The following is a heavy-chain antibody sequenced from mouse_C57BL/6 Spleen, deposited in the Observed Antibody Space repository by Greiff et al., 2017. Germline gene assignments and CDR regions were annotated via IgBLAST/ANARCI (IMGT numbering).Heavy chain of an antibody. J-gene: IGHJ3*01. V-gene: IGHV14-4*01. CDR1: GFNIKDDY. D-gene: IGHD1-1*01. CDR3: TTPIKTTVVRKYLSWFAY. CDR2: IDPENGDT. Sequence: EVQLQQSGAELVRPGASVKLSCTASGFNIKDDYMHWVKQRPEQGLEWIGWIDPENGDTEYASKFQGKATITADTSSNTAYLQLSSLTSEDTAVYYCTTPIKTTVVRKYLSWFAYWGQGTLVTVSA.